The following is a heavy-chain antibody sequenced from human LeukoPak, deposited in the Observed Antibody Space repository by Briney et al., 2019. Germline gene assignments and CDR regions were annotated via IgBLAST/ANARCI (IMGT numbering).Heavy chain of an antibody. CDR1: GFTFSSYA. Sequence: GRSLRLSCAASGFTFSSYAMHWVRQAPAKGLEWVAVISYDGSNKYYADSVKGRFTISRDNSKNTLYLQMNSLRAEDTAVYYCAAKGAYSSGWYYYYYGMDVWGKGTTVTVSS. D-gene: IGHD6-19*01. J-gene: IGHJ6*04. CDR3: AAKGAYSSGWYYYYYGMDV. CDR2: ISYDGSNK. V-gene: IGHV3-30*04.